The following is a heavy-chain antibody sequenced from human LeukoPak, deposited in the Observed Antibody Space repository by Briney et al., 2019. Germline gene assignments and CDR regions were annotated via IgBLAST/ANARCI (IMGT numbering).Heavy chain of an antibody. CDR2: ISSNGGST. D-gene: IGHD3-22*01. V-gene: IGHV3-64*04. J-gene: IGHJ4*02. Sequence: PGGSLRLSCSASGFTFSSSAIHWVRQAPGKGLEYVSGISSNGGSTYNADSVKGRFTISRDNSKNTLFLQMNSLRAEDTAVYYCAKGASTSGYYYFDYWGQGTLVTVSS. CDR3: AKGASTSGYYYFDY. CDR1: GFTFSSSA.